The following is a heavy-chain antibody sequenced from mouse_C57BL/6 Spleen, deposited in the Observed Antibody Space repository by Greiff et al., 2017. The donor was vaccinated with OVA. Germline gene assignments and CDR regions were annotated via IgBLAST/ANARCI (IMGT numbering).Heavy chain of an antibody. Sequence: VHVKQSGAELVRPGASVKLSCTASGFNITDYYMHWVKQRPEQGLEWIGRIDPEDGDTEYAPKFQGKATMTADTSSNTAYLQLSSLTSEDTAVYYCTSFITTVVARGQGTTLTVSS. D-gene: IGHD1-1*01. CDR3: TSFITTVVA. J-gene: IGHJ2*01. CDR1: GFNITDYY. V-gene: IGHV14-1*01. CDR2: IDPEDGDT.